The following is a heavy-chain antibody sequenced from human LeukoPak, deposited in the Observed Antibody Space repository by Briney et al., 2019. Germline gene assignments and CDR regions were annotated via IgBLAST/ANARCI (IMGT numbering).Heavy chain of an antibody. CDR3: ARQGCTSTTCLDI. CDR2: IYPGDSDT. J-gene: IGHJ3*02. D-gene: IGHD2-2*01. V-gene: IGHV5-51*01. Sequence: GESLKISCRGSGYSFVSYWIGWVRQMPGKGLDWMGIIYPGDSDTRYSPSFQGQVTISADKSISTAYLQWSSLKASDTAMYYCARQGCTSTTCLDIWDQGTMVTVSS. CDR1: GYSFVSYW.